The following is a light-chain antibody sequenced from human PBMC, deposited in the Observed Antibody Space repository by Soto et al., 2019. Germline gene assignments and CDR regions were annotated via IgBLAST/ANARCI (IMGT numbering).Light chain of an antibody. CDR1: QSVSSN. CDR3: QKYNNWPPVT. J-gene: IGKJ3*01. CDR2: GAS. Sequence: EIVMTQSPATLSVSPGERVTLSCRASQSVSSNLAWYQQKPGQAPRLLIYGASTRATGIPDRFSGSGSGTEFTLTISRLQSEDFAVYYCQKYNNWPPVTFGPGTKVDIK. V-gene: IGKV3D-15*01.